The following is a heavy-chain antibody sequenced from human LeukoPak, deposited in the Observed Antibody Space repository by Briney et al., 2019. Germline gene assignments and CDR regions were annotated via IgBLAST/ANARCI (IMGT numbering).Heavy chain of an antibody. CDR3: AKMGEEGGAIDY. Sequence: GGSLRLSCAASGFTFSSYAMSWVRQAPGKGLEWVSAISGSGGSTYYADSVKGRFTISRDNSKNTLYPQMNSLRAEDTAVYYCAKMGEEGGAIDYWGQGTLVTVSS. J-gene: IGHJ4*02. D-gene: IGHD4/OR15-4a*01. CDR2: ISGSGGST. V-gene: IGHV3-23*01. CDR1: GFTFSSYA.